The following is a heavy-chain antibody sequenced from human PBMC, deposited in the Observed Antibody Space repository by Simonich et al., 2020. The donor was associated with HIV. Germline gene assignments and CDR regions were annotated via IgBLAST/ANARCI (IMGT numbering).Heavy chain of an antibody. J-gene: IGHJ1*01. CDR2: IHWNDYK. CDR1: GFSLSTSGVG. V-gene: IGHV2-5*01. CDR3: AHLYDSSGYYYVFFQH. Sequence: ITLRESGPPLVKPTQTLTLTCTFSGFSLSTSGVGVGWIRQPPGKALEWLALIHWNDYKSYSPSLKTRLTITKDTSNNQVVLTMTNMDPVDTATYYCAHLYDSSGYYYVFFQHWGQGTLVTVSS. D-gene: IGHD3-22*01.